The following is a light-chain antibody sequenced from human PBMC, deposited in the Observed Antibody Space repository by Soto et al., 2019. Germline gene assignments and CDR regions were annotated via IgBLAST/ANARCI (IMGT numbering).Light chain of an antibody. V-gene: IGKV1-39*01. Sequence: DVQMTKSPSTLSGSVEDRVTTTCRASQTISSWLAWYQQKPGKAPKLLIYAASTLQSGVPSRFSGSGSGTDFTLSIGSLQPEDFAPYYCQQCYSTPRTFGQGTKVDI. CDR3: QQCYSTPRT. CDR1: QTISSW. J-gene: IGKJ1*01. CDR2: AAS.